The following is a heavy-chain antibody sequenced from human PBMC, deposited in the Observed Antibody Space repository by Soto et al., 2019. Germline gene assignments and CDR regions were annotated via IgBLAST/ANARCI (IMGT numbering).Heavy chain of an antibody. Sequence: ASVKVSCKASGYTFTSYGISWVRQAPGQGLEWMGWISAYNGNTNYAQKLQGRVTMTTDTSTSTAYMELRSLRSDDTAVYYCASLGFTMVRGVIMGDAFDIWGQGTMVTVSS. CDR1: GYTFTSYG. J-gene: IGHJ3*02. CDR3: ASLGFTMVRGVIMGDAFDI. D-gene: IGHD3-10*01. V-gene: IGHV1-18*01. CDR2: ISAYNGNT.